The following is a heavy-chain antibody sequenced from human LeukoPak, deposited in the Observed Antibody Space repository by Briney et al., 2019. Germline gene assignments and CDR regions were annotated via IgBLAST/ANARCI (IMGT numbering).Heavy chain of an antibody. D-gene: IGHD2-2*01. CDR2: INHSGST. CDR1: GGSFSGYY. J-gene: IGHJ4*02. Sequence: SQTLSLTCAVYGGSFSGYYWSWIRQPPGKGLEWIGEINHSGSTNYNPSLKSRVTISVDTSKNQFSLKLSSVTAADTAVYYCARGVGYCSSTSCKRDYWGQGTLVTVSS. CDR3: ARGVGYCSSTSCKRDY. V-gene: IGHV4-34*01.